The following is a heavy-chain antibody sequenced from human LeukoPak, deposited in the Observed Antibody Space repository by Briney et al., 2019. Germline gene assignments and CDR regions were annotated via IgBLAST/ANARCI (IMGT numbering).Heavy chain of an antibody. CDR3: AREDYGGYRFDY. J-gene: IGHJ4*02. V-gene: IGHV4-59*01. CDR2: IDYSGST. D-gene: IGHD4-17*01. Sequence: SETLSLTCAVSGGSISNDYWSWVRQPPGKGLEWVAYIDYSGSTVYNPSLKSRSTISTDTSKRQFSMKLSSVTDEDAAVYYCAREDYGGYRFDYWGQGTLVTVSS. CDR1: GGSISNDY.